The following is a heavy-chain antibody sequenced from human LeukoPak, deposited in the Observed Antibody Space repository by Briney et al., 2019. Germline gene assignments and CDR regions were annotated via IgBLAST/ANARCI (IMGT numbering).Heavy chain of an antibody. V-gene: IGHV1-18*01. CDR2: ISAYNGNT. CDR3: AREISSTSGDQDY. Sequence: GASVKVSCKASGYTFTSYGISWVRQAPGQGLEWMGWISAYNGNTNYAQKLQGRVTMTRDMSTSTVYMELSSLRSEDTAVYYCAREISSTSGDQDYWGQGTLVTVSS. J-gene: IGHJ4*02. D-gene: IGHD2-2*01. CDR1: GYTFTSYG.